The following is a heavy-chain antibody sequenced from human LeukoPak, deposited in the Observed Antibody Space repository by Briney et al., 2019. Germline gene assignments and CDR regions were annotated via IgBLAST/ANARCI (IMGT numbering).Heavy chain of an antibody. CDR2: INHSGST. V-gene: IGHV4-34*01. CDR3: ARGSDFDYWAAFDI. CDR1: GGSFSGYY. J-gene: IGHJ3*02. D-gene: IGHD2-8*02. Sequence: KPSETLSLTCAVYGGSFSGYYWSWIRQPPGEGLEWIGEINHSGSTNYNPSLKSRVTISVDTSKNQFSLKLSSVTAADTAVYYCARGSDFDYWAAFDIWGQGTMVTVSS.